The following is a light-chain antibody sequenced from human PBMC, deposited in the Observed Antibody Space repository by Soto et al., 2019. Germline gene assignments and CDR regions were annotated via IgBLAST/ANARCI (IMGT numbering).Light chain of an antibody. CDR2: SNN. CDR1: RSNIGRNT. J-gene: IGLJ1*01. V-gene: IGLV1-44*01. CDR3: AAWDDSLTYV. Sequence: QSVLTQPPSASGTHGQRVTISCSGSRSNIGRNTVNWYQQLPGTAPKLLVYSNNQRPSGVPDRFSGSKSGTSASLAISGLQSEDEADYYCAAWDDSLTYVFGTGTKLTVL.